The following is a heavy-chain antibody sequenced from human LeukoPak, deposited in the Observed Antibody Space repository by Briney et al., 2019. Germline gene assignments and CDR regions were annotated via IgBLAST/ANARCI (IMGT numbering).Heavy chain of an antibody. CDR2: ISYDGSNK. J-gene: IGHJ4*02. CDR1: GFTFSSYG. Sequence: GGSLRLSCAASGFTFSSYGMHWVRQAPGKGLEWVAVISYDGSNKYYADSVKGRFTISRDNSKNTLYLQMNSLRAEDTAVYYCAKTQGPLGFLEWLLGYWGQGTLVTVSS. V-gene: IGHV3-30*18. D-gene: IGHD3-3*01. CDR3: AKTQGPLGFLEWLLGY.